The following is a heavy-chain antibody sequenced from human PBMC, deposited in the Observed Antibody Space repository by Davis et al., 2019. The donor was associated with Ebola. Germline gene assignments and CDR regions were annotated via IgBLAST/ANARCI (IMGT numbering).Heavy chain of an antibody. CDR2: LYSRGST. CDR1: GFIFRSYV. CDR3: ARERGCSDGVCYTRWYDP. D-gene: IGHD2-8*01. Sequence: GGSLRLSCAASGFIFRSYVMSWVRQAPGKGLEWVSTLYSRGSTYYADSVKGRFIISRDISKNILYLQMNSLRGEDTAIYHCARERGCSDGVCYTRWYDPWGQGTLVTVSS. V-gene: IGHV3-53*01. J-gene: IGHJ5*02.